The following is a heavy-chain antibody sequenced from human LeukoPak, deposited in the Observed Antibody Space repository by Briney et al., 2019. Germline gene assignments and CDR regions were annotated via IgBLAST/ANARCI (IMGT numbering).Heavy chain of an antibody. J-gene: IGHJ3*01. CDR1: GFTLSSYA. CDR3: AKDLWWFGEYDAFDF. CDR2: ISGSGGSR. D-gene: IGHD3-10*01. Sequence: AGGSLRLSCAASGFTLSSYAMSWVRQAPGKGLEWVSTISGSGGSRYYAGSVKGRFTISRDNSKNTLFLQMNSLRAEDTAVYYCAKDLWWFGEYDAFDFWGQGTMVTVSS. V-gene: IGHV3-23*01.